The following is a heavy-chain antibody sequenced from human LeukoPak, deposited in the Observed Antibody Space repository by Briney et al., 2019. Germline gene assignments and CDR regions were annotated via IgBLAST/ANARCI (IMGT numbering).Heavy chain of an antibody. Sequence: GGSLRLSCAASGFLFSTYTVNWVRQAPGQGLEWVAALAAASDTRYYANSVEGRFTISRDNSKNTVFLQMNSLRVEDTAVYYCAKDKVPDGKWDIDYWGQGTLVTVSS. CDR1: GFLFSTYT. D-gene: IGHD1-26*01. J-gene: IGHJ4*02. V-gene: IGHV3-23*01. CDR3: AKDKVPDGKWDIDY. CDR2: LAAASDTR.